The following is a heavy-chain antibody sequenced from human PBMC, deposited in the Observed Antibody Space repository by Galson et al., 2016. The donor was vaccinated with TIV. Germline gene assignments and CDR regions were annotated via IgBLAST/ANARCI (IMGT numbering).Heavy chain of an antibody. V-gene: IGHV3-11*01. J-gene: IGHJ4*02. CDR1: GFTFSDYY. D-gene: IGHD2-2*02. Sequence: SLRLSCAASGFTFSDYYMSWIRQAPGKGLEWVSYIGSSGRAMYYADSVKGRFTISRDNAKSSLYLQMNSLRAEDTALYYCARDCSSTNCYSDPIYFDYWGQGILVTVSS. CDR2: IGSSGRAM. CDR3: ARDCSSTNCYSDPIYFDY.